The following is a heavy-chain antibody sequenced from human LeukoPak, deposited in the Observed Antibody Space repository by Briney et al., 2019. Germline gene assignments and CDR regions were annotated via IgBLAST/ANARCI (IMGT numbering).Heavy chain of an antibody. J-gene: IGHJ4*02. Sequence: GGSLRLSCAASGFTVSSNYMSWVRQAPGKGLEWASVIYSGGSTYYADSVKGRFTISRDNSKNTLYLQMNSLRAEDTAVYYCASGGLPHVDTARVWGQGTLVTVSS. CDR1: GFTVSSNY. CDR2: IYSGGST. D-gene: IGHD5-18*01. CDR3: ASGGLPHVDTARV. V-gene: IGHV3-53*01.